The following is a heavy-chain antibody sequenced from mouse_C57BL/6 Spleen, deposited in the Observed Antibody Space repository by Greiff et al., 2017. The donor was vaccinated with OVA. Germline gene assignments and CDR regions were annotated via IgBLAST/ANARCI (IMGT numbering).Heavy chain of an antibody. CDR3: AREGVKDYFDY. V-gene: IGHV3-1*01. Sequence: EVNLEESGPGMVKPSQSLSLTCTVTGYSITSGYDWHWIRHFPGNKLEWMGYISYSGSTNYNPSLKSRISITHDTSKNHFFLKLNSVTTEDTATYYCAREGVKDYFDYWGQGTTLTVSS. CDR2: ISYSGST. J-gene: IGHJ2*01. D-gene: IGHD2-2*01. CDR1: GYSITSGYD.